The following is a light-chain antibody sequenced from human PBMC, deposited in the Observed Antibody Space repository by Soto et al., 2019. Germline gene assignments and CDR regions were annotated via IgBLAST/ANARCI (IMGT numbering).Light chain of an antibody. Sequence: TQSPSFLSASVGDRVTITCRASQGISSYLAWYQQKPGKAPELLIYAASTLQSGVPSRFSGSGSGTDFTLTISSLQPEDSATYYCQQLNTYPPWTFGQGTKVEIK. J-gene: IGKJ1*01. V-gene: IGKV1-9*01. CDR3: QQLNTYPPWT. CDR2: AAS. CDR1: QGISSY.